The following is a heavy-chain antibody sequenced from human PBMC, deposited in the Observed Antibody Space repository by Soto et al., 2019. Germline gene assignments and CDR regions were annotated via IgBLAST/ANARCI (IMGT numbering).Heavy chain of an antibody. CDR3: ASSLNYDFWRDGGRHFYFDY. J-gene: IGHJ4*02. Sequence: SETLSLTCAVSGGSISSSYWWNWVRQTPRGGLEWIGKIYHGGTTNYNPSLKNRVTISVDKSKNQFSLKLTSVTAADTAVYYCASSLNYDFWRDGGRHFYFDYWGRGILVTVSS. D-gene: IGHD3-3*01. V-gene: IGHV4-4*02. CDR1: GGSISSSYW. CDR2: IYHGGTT.